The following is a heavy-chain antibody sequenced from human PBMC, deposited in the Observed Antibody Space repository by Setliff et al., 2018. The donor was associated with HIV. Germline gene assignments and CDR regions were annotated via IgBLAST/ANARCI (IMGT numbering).Heavy chain of an antibody. CDR3: ARGRGGYFGGGRYYNLPYYDS. V-gene: IGHV5-51*03. Sequence: PVYALKLSCETAGTICSTYWVGWVRQMPGKGLEWLGILYFGDPEPNYNTSIEDQVTISADKSIKTAFLQWRSLKTSNTAIYYCARGRGGYFGGGRYYNLPYYDSWGQGPLVTVSS. CDR1: GTICSTYW. CDR2: LYFGDPEP. D-gene: IGHD2-15*01. J-gene: IGHJ4*02.